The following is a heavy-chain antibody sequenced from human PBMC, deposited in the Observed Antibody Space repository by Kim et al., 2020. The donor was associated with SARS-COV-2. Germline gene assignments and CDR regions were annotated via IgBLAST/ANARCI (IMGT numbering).Heavy chain of an antibody. J-gene: IGHJ4*02. CDR3: ARGFIEGTTVTPSDY. V-gene: IGHV1-69*01. D-gene: IGHD4-4*01. Sequence: QKFQGRVTITADESTSTAYMELSSLRSEDTAVYYCARGFIEGTTVTPSDYWGQGTLVTVSS.